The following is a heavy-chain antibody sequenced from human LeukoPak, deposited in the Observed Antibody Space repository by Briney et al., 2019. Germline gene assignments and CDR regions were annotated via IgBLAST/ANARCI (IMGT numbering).Heavy chain of an antibody. CDR2: VSNDDSIK. Sequence: PGRSLRLSCAASGFTFSGFTFSSYAMHWVRQAPGKGLEWVAVVSNDDSIKYYAESLKGRLTISSDNSKNTLYLQMNDLRHEDTAVYYCAKDENPRDYNYSGMDVWGQGTTVTVSS. CDR3: AKDENPRDYNYSGMDV. V-gene: IGHV3-30-3*01. CDR1: GFTFSGFTFSSYA. J-gene: IGHJ6*02. D-gene: IGHD2/OR15-2a*01.